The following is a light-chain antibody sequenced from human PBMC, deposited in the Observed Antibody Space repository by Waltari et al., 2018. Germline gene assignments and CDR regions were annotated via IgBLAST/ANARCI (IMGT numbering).Light chain of an antibody. J-gene: IGKJ1*01. CDR1: QRISSW. V-gene: IGKV1-5*03. CDR3: QQYNGYSPT. Sequence: DIQMNQSPSTLSASVGDRVTITCRASQRISSWLAWYQQKPGKAPNLLIHKASSLQSGVPSRFSGSGSGTEFTLTISSLQPDDFATYYCQQYNGYSPTFGQGTKVEIK. CDR2: KAS.